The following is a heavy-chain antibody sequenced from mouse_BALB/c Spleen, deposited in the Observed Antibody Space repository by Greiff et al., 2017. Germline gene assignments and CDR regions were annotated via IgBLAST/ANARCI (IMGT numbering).Heavy chain of an antibody. CDR3: ARELGPHYFDY. CDR2: ISSGGSYT. CDR1: GFTFSSYA. J-gene: IGHJ2*01. V-gene: IGHV5-9-4*01. Sequence: EVKLEESGGGLVKPGGSLKLSCAASGFTFSSYAMSWVRQSPEKRLEGVAEISSGGSYTYYPDTVTGRFTISRDNAKNTLYLEMSSLRSEDTAMYYCARELGPHYFDYWGQGTTLTVSS. D-gene: IGHD4-1*01.